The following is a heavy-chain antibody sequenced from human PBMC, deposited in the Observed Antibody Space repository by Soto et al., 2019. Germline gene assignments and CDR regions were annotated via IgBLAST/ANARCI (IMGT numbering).Heavy chain of an antibody. CDR1: GFTFSTYS. D-gene: IGHD2-2*02. V-gene: IGHV3-21*01. Sequence: GGSLRLSCVGSGFTFSTYSINWVRQAPGKGLEWVSSISSRSDIYYADSVKGRFTISRDNAKNSVSLQMNSLRAEDTAVYYCAREYTAWPLAYGLDVWGQGTTVTVS. CDR3: AREYTAWPLAYGLDV. J-gene: IGHJ6*02. CDR2: ISSRSDI.